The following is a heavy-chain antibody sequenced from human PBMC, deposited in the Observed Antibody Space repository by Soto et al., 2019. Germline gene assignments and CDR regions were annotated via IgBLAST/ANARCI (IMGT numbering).Heavy chain of an antibody. V-gene: IGHV3-30-3*01. J-gene: IGHJ6*02. CDR3: ARDKGRYYYGSGSYYNWPFYYYGMDV. D-gene: IGHD3-10*01. CDR1: GFTFSSYA. CDR2: ISYDGSNK. Sequence: LRLSCAASGFTFSSYAMHWVRQAPGKGLEWVAVISYDGSNKYYADSVKGRFTISRDNSKNTLYLQMNSLRAEDTAVYYCARDKGRYYYGSGSYYNWPFYYYGMDVWGQGTTVTVSS.